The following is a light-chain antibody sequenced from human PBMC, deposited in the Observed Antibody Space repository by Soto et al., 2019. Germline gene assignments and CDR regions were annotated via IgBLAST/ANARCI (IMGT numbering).Light chain of an antibody. CDR1: SSNIGSNY. CDR2: SDH. Sequence: QSVLTQPPSASGTPGQRVTISCSGSSSNIGSNYVYWYQQLPGTAPKLLIYSDHQRPSGVPDRFSGSKSGTSASLAISGLQSEDEADYYCAAWDDSVYGYVFGTGTKLTVL. V-gene: IGLV1-44*01. CDR3: AAWDDSVYGYV. J-gene: IGLJ1*01.